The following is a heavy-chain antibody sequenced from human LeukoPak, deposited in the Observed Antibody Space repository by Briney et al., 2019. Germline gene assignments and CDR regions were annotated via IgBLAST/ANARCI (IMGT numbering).Heavy chain of an antibody. CDR2: ISYDGSNK. CDR1: GFTFSSYG. Sequence: GGSLRPSCAASGFTFSSYGMHWVRQAPGKGLEWVAVISYDGSNKYYADSVKGRFTISRDNSKNTLYLQMNSLRAEDTAVYYCAKGYYDYVWGSYRPKYYFDYWGQGTLVTVSS. V-gene: IGHV3-30*18. D-gene: IGHD3-16*02. CDR3: AKGYYDYVWGSYRPKYYFDY. J-gene: IGHJ4*02.